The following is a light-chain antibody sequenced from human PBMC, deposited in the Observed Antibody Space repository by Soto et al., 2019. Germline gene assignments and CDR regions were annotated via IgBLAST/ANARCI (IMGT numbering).Light chain of an antibody. CDR3: HSYDSSLRGSV. CDR2: GNN. V-gene: IGLV1-40*01. CDR1: NSNIGGGYD. Sequence: HSVLTQPPSVSGAPGQRVTISCTGNNSNIGGGYDVPWYQQLPGPAPKLLIYGNNNRPSGVPDRFSGSKSYASASLTITGLQSEDEADYYCHSYDSSLRGSVFGGGTKLTVL. J-gene: IGLJ2*01.